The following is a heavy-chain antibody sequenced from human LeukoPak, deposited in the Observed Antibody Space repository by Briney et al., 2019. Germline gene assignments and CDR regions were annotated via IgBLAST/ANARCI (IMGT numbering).Heavy chain of an antibody. J-gene: IGHJ4*02. Sequence: ASVKVSCKASGYTFTGYYMHWVRQAPGQGLEWMGWINPNSGGTNYAQKFQGRVTMTRDTSISTAYMELSRLRSDDTAVYYCARDPASSWPDDYWGQGTLVTVSS. D-gene: IGHD6-13*01. V-gene: IGHV1-2*02. CDR2: INPNSGGT. CDR3: ARDPASSWPDDY. CDR1: GYTFTGYY.